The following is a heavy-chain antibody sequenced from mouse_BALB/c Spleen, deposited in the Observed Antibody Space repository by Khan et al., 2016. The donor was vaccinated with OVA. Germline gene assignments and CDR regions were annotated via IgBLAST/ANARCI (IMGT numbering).Heavy chain of an antibody. Sequence: VQLQESGAELARPGASVKMSCKASGYTFTSYTIHWIQTRPGQGLEWIGYINPSNGYTNYNQKFKDKATLTTDKSSTTAYLQLSSLTSDDSAVYNCVRDGAYHRNDGWFAYWGQGTLVTVSA. CDR2: INPSNGYT. CDR1: GYTFTSYT. D-gene: IGHD2-14*01. CDR3: VRDGAYHRNDGWFAY. J-gene: IGHJ3*01. V-gene: IGHV1-4*01.